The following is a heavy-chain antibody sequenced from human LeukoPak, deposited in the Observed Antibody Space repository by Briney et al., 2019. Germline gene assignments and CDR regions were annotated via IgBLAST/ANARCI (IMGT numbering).Heavy chain of an antibody. V-gene: IGHV4-4*07. D-gene: IGHD3-3*01. Sequence: SGTLSLTCSVSGGSISSYYWSWIRQPAGKGREWIGRIYTTGNTDYNPSLKSRVTMSVDTSKNQFSLSLSSVTAADTAVYYCARDARGWSGFDYWGQGTLVTVSS. CDR3: ARDARGWSGFDY. CDR1: GGSISSYY. J-gene: IGHJ4*02. CDR2: IYTTGNT.